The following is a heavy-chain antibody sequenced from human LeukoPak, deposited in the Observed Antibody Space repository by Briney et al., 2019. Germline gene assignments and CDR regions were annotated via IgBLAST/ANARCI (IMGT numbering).Heavy chain of an antibody. CDR1: GFTFSNAW. D-gene: IGHD3-22*01. Sequence: GGSLRRSCAASGFTFSNAWMSWVRQAPGKGLEWVGRIKSKTDGGTTDYAAPVKGRFTISRDDSKNTLYLQMNSLKTEDTAVYYCTTDDTGYYDSSGYGGSYGYWGQGTLVTVSS. CDR2: IKSKTDGGTT. J-gene: IGHJ4*02. V-gene: IGHV3-15*01. CDR3: TTDDTGYYDSSGYGGSYGY.